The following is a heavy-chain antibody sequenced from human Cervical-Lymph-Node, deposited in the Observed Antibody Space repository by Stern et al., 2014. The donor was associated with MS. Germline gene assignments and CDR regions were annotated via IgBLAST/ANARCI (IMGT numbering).Heavy chain of an antibody. D-gene: IGHD3-9*01. V-gene: IGHV4-31*03. CDR2: IYYSGST. Sequence: VELVESGPGLVKPSQTLSLTCTVSGGSISSGGYYWSWIRQHPGKGLEWIGYIYYSGSTYYNPSLKSRVTISVDTSKNQFSLKLSSVTAADTAVYYCARGYYDILTGYQPVDYWGQGTLVTVSS. CDR3: ARGYYDILTGYQPVDY. CDR1: GGSISSGGYY. J-gene: IGHJ4*02.